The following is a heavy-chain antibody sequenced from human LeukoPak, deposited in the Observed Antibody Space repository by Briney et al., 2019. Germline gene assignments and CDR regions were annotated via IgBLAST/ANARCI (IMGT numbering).Heavy chain of an antibody. J-gene: IGHJ4*02. CDR3: ARERDFWSGLRVYYFDY. CDR2: IIPIFGTA. CDR1: GGTFSSYA. D-gene: IGHD3-3*01. V-gene: IGHV1-69*05. Sequence: SVKVSRKASGGTFSSYAISWVRQAPGQGLEWMGGIIPIFGTANYAQKFQGRVTITTDESTSTAYMELSSLRSEDTAVYYCARERDFWSGLRVYYFDYWGQGTLVTVSS.